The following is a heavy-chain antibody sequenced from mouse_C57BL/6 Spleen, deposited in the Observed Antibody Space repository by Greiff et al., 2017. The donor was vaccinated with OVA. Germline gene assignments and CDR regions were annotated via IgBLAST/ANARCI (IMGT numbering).Heavy chain of an antibody. CDR2: INPNNGGT. CDR3: AGSNPAWFAY. Sequence: EVQLQQSGPELVKPGASVKISCKASGYTFTDYYMNWVKQSQGKSLEWIGDINPNNGGTSYNQKFKGKATLTVDKSSSTAYMELRSLTSEDSAVYYCAGSNPAWFAYWGQGTLVTVSA. J-gene: IGHJ3*01. V-gene: IGHV1-26*01. D-gene: IGHD2-5*01. CDR1: GYTFTDYY.